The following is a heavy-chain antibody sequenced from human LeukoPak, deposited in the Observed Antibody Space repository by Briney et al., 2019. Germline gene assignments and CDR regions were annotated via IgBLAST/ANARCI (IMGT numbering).Heavy chain of an antibody. CDR2: IYPGDSDT. D-gene: IGHD1-1*01. Sequence: KDGESLKISCKGSGYSFTNYWIGWVRQMPGKGLEWMGIIYPGDSDTRYSPSFQGQVTISADKSISTAYLQWSSLNTSDTAMYYCARYTDHYYFDYWGQGTLVTVPS. CDR3: ARYTDHYYFDY. J-gene: IGHJ4*02. V-gene: IGHV5-51*01. CDR1: GYSFTNYW.